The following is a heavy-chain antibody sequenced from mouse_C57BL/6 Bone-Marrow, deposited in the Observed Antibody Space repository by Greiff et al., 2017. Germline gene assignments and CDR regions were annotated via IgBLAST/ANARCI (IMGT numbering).Heavy chain of an antibody. J-gene: IGHJ1*03. Sequence: EVQLQESGGDLVKPGGSLKLSCAASGFTFSSYGMSWVRQTPDKRLEWVATISSGGSYTYYPDSVKGRFTISRDHAKNTLYLQMSSLKSEDTAMYYCAREANLLWYWYFDVWGTGTTVTVSS. D-gene: IGHD2-1*01. CDR3: AREANLLWYWYFDV. CDR1: GFTFSSYG. V-gene: IGHV5-6*01. CDR2: ISSGGSYT.